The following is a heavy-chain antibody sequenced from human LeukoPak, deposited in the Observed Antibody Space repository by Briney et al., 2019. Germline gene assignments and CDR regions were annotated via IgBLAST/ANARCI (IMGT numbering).Heavy chain of an antibody. D-gene: IGHD1-26*01. J-gene: IGHJ6*02. CDR2: AHHSGAT. V-gene: IGHV4-39*01. CDR1: FGSLINSNFF. Sequence: PSETLSLTCTVSFGSLINSNFFWDWIRQPAGRGLEWIGSAHHSGATYRNPSLRSRVTTSTDTSRNQFSLKLSSVTAEDTAIYYCAKRGTYSPAGLDVWAQGATVTVSS. CDR3: AKRGTYSPAGLDV.